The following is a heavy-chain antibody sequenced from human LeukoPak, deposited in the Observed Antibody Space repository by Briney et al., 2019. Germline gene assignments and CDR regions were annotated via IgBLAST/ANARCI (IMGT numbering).Heavy chain of an antibody. V-gene: IGHV3-48*02. CDR1: GFSFSDYS. CDR2: ITGTSSTI. CDR3: ARDRGDNYGDYGSRYFDY. D-gene: IGHD4-17*01. J-gene: IGHJ4*02. Sequence: GGSLRLSCAASGFSFSDYSINWFRQAPGKGLEWVSYITGTSSTIYYADSVKGRFTISRDNAKNSLYLQMNSLRDEGTAVYYCARDRGDNYGDYGSRYFDYWGQGTLVTVSS.